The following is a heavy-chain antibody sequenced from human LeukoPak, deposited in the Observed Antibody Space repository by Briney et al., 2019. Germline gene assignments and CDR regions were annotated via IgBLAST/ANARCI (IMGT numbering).Heavy chain of an antibody. D-gene: IGHD4-23*01. J-gene: IGHJ4*02. V-gene: IGHV4-38-2*01. CDR2: IYHSGST. Sequence: SETLSLTCAVSGYSISSGYYWGWIRQPPGKGLEWIGSIYHSGSTYYNPSLKSRVIISVDTSKNQFSLKLSSVTAADTAVYYCARLQVVTPIDYWGQGTLVTVSS. CDR3: ARLQVVTPIDY. CDR1: GYSISSGYY.